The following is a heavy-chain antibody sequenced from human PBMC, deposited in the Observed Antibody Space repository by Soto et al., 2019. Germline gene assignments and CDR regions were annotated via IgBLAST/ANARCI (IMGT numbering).Heavy chain of an antibody. CDR1: GDSVSSNSAA. D-gene: IGHD6-19*01. CDR2: TYYRSKWYK. CDR3: ARGAVADYSRVFDY. Sequence: SQTLSLTCAISGDSVSSNSAAWNWIRQSPSRGLEWLGRTYYRSKWYKDYDLSVKSRITINLDTSKNQISLQLNSVTPEDTAVYYCARGAVADYSRVFDYWGQGTLVTVSS. J-gene: IGHJ4*02. V-gene: IGHV6-1*01.